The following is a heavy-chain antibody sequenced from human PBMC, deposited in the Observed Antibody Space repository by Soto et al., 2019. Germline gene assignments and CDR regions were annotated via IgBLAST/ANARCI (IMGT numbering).Heavy chain of an antibody. V-gene: IGHV3-23*01. CDR1: GFTFSSYA. CDR3: AKDVVVVVAATLRNWFDP. CDR2: ISGSGGST. D-gene: IGHD2-15*01. J-gene: IGHJ5*02. Sequence: GGSLRLSCAASGFTFSSYAMSWVRQAPGKGLEWVSAISGSGGSTYYADSVKGRFTISRDNSKNTLYLQMNSLRAEDTAVYYCAKDVVVVVAATLRNWFDPWGQGTLVTVSS.